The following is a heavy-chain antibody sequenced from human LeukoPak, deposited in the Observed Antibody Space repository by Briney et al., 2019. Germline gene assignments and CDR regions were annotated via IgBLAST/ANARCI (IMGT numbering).Heavy chain of an antibody. CDR1: GGSISSYY. CDR2: IYYSGST. D-gene: IGHD5-18*01. J-gene: IGHJ6*03. CDR3: ARTTEGGYTYDYFYYYYMDV. V-gene: IGHV4-59*01. Sequence: PSETLSLTCTVSGGSISSYYWSWIRQPPGKGLEWIGYIYYSGSTNYNPSLKSRVTVSVDTSKNQFSLKLSSVTAADTAVYYCARTTEGGYTYDYFYYYYMDVWGKGTTVTISS.